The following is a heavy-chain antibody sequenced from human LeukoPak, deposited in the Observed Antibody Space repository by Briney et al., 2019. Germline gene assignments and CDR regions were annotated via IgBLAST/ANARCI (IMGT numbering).Heavy chain of an antibody. V-gene: IGHV1-2*02. CDR1: GYAFADYQ. CDR3: ARLGFAMVRGIYEYFDL. J-gene: IGHJ2*01. Sequence: ASVTVSCTTSGYAFADYQMHWVRQAPGQGLEWMGRINPKGGGTEYSQKFQGRVAMTRDMSIYTAYMELSRLTSDDTAIYYCARLGFAMVRGIYEYFDLWGRGTLVTVSS. D-gene: IGHD3-10*01. CDR2: INPKGGGT.